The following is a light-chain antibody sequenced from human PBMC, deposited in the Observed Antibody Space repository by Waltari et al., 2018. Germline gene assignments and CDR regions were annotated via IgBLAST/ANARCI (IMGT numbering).Light chain of an antibody. CDR1: PRLRHSNGYNY. Sequence: VLTQSPLSLSVTPGESASISCRPSPRLRHSNGYNYLDWYVQKPGQSPQLLIYLGSSRASGVPDRFSCFGSGTDFTLTISRVEAEDVGIYYCMQALQSPFTFGPGTKVEIK. CDR3: MQALQSPFT. J-gene: IGKJ3*01. V-gene: IGKV2-28*01. CDR2: LGS.